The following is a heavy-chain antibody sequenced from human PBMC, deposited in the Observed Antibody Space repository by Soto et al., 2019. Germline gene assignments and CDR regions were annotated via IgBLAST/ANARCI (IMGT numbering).Heavy chain of an antibody. V-gene: IGHV4-39*02. J-gene: IGHJ5*02. CDR1: GGSISSSSYY. CDR2: IYYSGST. Sequence: PSETLSLTCTVSGGSISSSSYYWGWIRQPPGKGLEWIGSIYYSGSTYYNPSLKSRVTISVDTSKNQFSLRLSSVTAADTAIYYCAIDYGDYAFDPWGQGSLVTV. D-gene: IGHD4-17*01. CDR3: AIDYGDYAFDP.